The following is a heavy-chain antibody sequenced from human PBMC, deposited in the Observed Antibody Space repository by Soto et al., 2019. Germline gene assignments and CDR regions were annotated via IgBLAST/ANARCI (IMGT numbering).Heavy chain of an antibody. V-gene: IGHV3-7*01. J-gene: IGHJ5*02. CDR3: ARAARLQWFDP. CDR2: IKQDGSEK. D-gene: IGHD6-25*01. CDR1: GFTFSSYG. Sequence: GGSLRLSCAASGFTFSSYGMSWVRQAPGKGLEWVANIKQDGSEKYYVDSVKGRFTISRDNAKNSLYLQMNSLRAEDTAVYYCARAARLQWFDPWGQGTLVTVSS.